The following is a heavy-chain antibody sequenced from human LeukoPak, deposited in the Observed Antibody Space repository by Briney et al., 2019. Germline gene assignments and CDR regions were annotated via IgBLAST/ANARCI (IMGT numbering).Heavy chain of an antibody. CDR2: INPSGGST. D-gene: IGHD2-15*01. J-gene: IGHJ4*02. CDR3: ARDYPGYCSGGSCYSWDY. CDR1: GYTFTSYG. V-gene: IGHV1-46*01. Sequence: AASVKVSCKASGYTFTSYGISWVRQAPGQGLEWMGIINPSGGSTSYAQKFQGRVTMTRDTSTSTVYMELSSMRSEDTAVYYCARDYPGYCSGGSCYSWDYWGQGTLVTVSS.